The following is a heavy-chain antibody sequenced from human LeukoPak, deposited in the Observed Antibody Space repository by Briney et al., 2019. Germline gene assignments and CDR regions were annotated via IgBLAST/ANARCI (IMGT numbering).Heavy chain of an antibody. Sequence: GESLKISCKGSGYSFTTCWIGWVRQMPGKGLEWMGIIYPGDSDTRYSPSFQGQVTISADRSISTAYLQWSSLKASDTAMYYCARTASESEFDFWSGYYNYWGQGTLVTVSS. D-gene: IGHD3-3*01. CDR3: ARTASESEFDFWSGYYNY. CDR1: GYSFTTCW. J-gene: IGHJ4*02. CDR2: IYPGDSDT. V-gene: IGHV5-51*01.